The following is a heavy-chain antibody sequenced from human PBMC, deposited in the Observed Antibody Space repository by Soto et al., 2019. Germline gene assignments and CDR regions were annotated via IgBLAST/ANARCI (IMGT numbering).Heavy chain of an antibody. V-gene: IGHV3-21*06. J-gene: IGHJ4*02. CDR1: GFTFNTYS. CDR2: ISSTTNYI. Sequence: EVHLVESGGGLVKPGGSLRLSCAASGFTFNTYSMNWVRQAPGKGLEWVSYISSTTNYIYYGDYMKGRFTISRDNAKNALYLEMNSLRAESTAVYYCARESEDLTSNFDYWGQGTLVTVSS. CDR3: ARESEDLTSNFDY.